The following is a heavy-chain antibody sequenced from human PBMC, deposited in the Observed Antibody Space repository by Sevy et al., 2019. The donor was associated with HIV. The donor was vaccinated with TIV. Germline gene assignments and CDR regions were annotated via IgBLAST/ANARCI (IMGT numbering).Heavy chain of an antibody. V-gene: IGHV3-7*01. J-gene: IGHJ6*02. CDR3: AKSYFGSGTSYGMDL. CDR1: GFIPSTYG. D-gene: IGHD3-10*01. CDR2: IRQDGSEK. Sequence: GGSLRLSCAGSGFIPSTYGMHWVRQAPGKGLEWVANIRQDGSEKYYVDSVRGRFTISRDNAKNSLFLQLNSLRADDTAIYYCAKSYFGSGTSYGMDLWGRGTTVTVSS.